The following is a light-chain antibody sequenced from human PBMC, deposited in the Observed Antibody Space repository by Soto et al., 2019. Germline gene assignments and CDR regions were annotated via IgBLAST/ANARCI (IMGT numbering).Light chain of an antibody. CDR3: QEYYTSVVT. J-gene: IGKJ5*01. V-gene: IGKV3-20*01. CDR2: GAS. CDR1: QSVSSQ. Sequence: EIVLTQSPGTLSLSPGERATLSCRASQSVSSQLAWYQQKPGQSPRLFIYGASSRATGIPDRFTGSGSGTDFTLTISRLEPEDFAVYYCQEYYTSVVTFGQGTRLQIK.